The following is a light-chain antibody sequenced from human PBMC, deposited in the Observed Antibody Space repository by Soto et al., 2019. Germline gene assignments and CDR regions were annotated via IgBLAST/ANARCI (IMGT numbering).Light chain of an antibody. V-gene: IGKV1-39*01. CDR3: QQSYSGPRT. CDR2: AVS. J-gene: IGKJ4*01. Sequence: DIQMTQSPSSLSASVGDRIIITCRASQSISTYLNWYQQKPGKAPKLLISAVSSLQSGVPSRFSGSESGTDFTLTISIVQPEDFATYYCQQSYSGPRTFGGGTKVEIK. CDR1: QSISTY.